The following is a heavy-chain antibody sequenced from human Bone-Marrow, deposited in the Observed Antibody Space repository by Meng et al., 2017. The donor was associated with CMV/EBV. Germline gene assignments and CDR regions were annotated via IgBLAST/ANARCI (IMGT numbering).Heavy chain of an antibody. D-gene: IGHD3-22*01. CDR2: IYYSGST. J-gene: IGHJ4*02. Sequence: CTASGGYISSSSYYWGWIRQPPGKGLEWIGSIYYSGSTYYNPSLKSRVTIFVDTSKNQFSLKLSSVTAADTAVYYCARQGSGYYYFDYWGQGTLVTVSS. CDR3: ARQGSGYYYFDY. V-gene: IGHV4-39*01. CDR1: GGYISSSSYY.